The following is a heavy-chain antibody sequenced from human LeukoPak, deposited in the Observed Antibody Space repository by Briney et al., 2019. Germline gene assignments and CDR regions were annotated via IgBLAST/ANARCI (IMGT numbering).Heavy chain of an antibody. J-gene: IGHJ4*02. CDR3: ARRAGEYSHPYDY. Sequence: GGSLRLSCAASGFTFSSYAMSWVRQAPGKGLEWVSFIYSGGNTHYSDSVTGRFTISRDNSKNTLYLQMNSLRAEDTAIYYCARRAGEYSHPYDYWGQGTLVTVSS. V-gene: IGHV3-23*05. CDR1: GFTFSSYA. D-gene: IGHD2-15*01. CDR2: IYSGGNT.